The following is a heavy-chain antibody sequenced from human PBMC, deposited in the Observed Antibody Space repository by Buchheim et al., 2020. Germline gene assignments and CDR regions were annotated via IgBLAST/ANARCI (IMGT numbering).Heavy chain of an antibody. D-gene: IGHD5-24*01. J-gene: IGHJ2*01. Sequence: QVQLQESGPGPVKPSQTLSLTCTVSGGSISSGDYYWSWIRQPPGKGLEWIGYIYYSGSTYYHPSLKSRVTISVETPKNQFSLKLSSVTAADTAVYYCARVTGWGLQSSMDWYFDLWGRGTL. CDR1: GGSISSGDYY. CDR3: ARVTGWGLQSSMDWYFDL. V-gene: IGHV4-30-4*01. CDR2: IYYSGST.